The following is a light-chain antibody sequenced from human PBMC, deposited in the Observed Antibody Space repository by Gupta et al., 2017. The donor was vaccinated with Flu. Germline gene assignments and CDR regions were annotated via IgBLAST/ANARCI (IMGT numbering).Light chain of an antibody. Sequence: VLPQPPSVSGAPGQRVTISCTGSRSNIGAGYDVHWYQQLPGTAPKLLIYGNSNRPSGVPDRFSGSKSGTSASLAITGLQAEEEADYYCQSYDSSLSVVVFGGGTKLTVL. CDR3: QSYDSSLSVVV. CDR2: GNS. V-gene: IGLV1-40*01. J-gene: IGLJ2*01. CDR1: RSNIGAGYD.